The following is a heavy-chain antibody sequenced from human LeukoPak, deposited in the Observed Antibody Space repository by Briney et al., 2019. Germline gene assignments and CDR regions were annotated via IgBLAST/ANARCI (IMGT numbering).Heavy chain of an antibody. V-gene: IGHV3-49*03. D-gene: IGHD1-14*01. J-gene: IGHJ4*02. CDR1: GFTFGDYA. CDR3: TRDRQVQTGFDY. CDR2: IRTKAYHGETT. Sequence: PGGSLRLSRTGSGFTFGDYAVVWFRRAPGKGLEWLGFIRTKAYHGETTEYDTSVKGRFTISRDDSKSIAYLQMSSLKTEDTAVYYCTRDRQVQTGFDYWGQGTLVTVSS.